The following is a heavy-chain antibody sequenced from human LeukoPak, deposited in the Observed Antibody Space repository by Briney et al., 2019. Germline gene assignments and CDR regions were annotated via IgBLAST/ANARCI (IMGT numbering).Heavy chain of an antibody. V-gene: IGHV3-15*01. D-gene: IGHD5-18*01. CDR2: INPSSDGGTT. CDR3: TTGTWIQLWLADY. J-gene: IGHJ4*02. CDR1: GFTFTKAW. Sequence: PGGSLRLSCAASGFTFTKAWMSWVRQAPGKGLEWVGHINPSSDGGTTDYAAPVKGRFSISRDDSKNTLHLQMNRLKTEDTAVYYCTTGTWIQLWLADYWGQGTPVTVSS.